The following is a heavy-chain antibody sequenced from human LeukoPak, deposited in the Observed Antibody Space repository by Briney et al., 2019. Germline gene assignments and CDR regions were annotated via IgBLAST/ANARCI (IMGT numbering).Heavy chain of an antibody. J-gene: IGHJ3*02. V-gene: IGHV3-7*01. Sequence: GSLRLSWPGAGFNFCSYLMTLVRQGPGEGLEWVANIQQDGSEKYYLDAVKGRFIISRDNTKNSLYLQMNSLSAEDTAVYYCARATPDAFDIWGQGTRVTVS. CDR2: IQQDGSEK. CDR1: GFNFCSYL. CDR3: ARATPDAFDI.